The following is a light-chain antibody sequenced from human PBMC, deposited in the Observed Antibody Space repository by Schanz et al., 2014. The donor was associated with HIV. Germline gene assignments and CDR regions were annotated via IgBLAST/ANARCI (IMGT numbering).Light chain of an antibody. CDR1: SSDVGGYNY. J-gene: IGLJ3*02. CDR2: DVT. Sequence: QSALTQPRSVSGSPGQSVAISCTGTSSDVGGYNYVSWYQQHPGKAPKLMIYDVTKRPSGVPDRFSGSKSGNTASLTISGLQAEDEADYYCSSYIGTGTLEVFGGGTKLTVL. V-gene: IGLV2-11*01. CDR3: SSYIGTGTLEV.